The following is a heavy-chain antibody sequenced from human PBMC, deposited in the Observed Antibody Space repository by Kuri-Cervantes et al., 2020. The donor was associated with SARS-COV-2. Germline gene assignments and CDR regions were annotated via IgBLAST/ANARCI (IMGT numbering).Heavy chain of an antibody. CDR2: LDTSGTT. CDR3: ARAPWGYYDSSGYYPRENYPPRLGYYYMDV. CDR1: GVSVSHGTYS. J-gene: IGHJ6*03. V-gene: IGHV4-61*09. Sequence: SETLSLTCAVSGVSVSHGTYSWSWIRQPAGRGLEWIGHLDTSGTTTYNPSLKSRVTISLDTSKNHVSLRLTSATAADTAVYYCARAPWGYYDSSGYYPRENYPPRLGYYYMDVWGKGTTVTVSS. D-gene: IGHD3-22*01.